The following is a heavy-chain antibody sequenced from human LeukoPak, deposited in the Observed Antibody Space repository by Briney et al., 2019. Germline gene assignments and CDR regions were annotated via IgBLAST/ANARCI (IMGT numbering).Heavy chain of an antibody. CDR3: ARASIVVVPAAIDTITNWFDP. Sequence: ASVKVSCKVSGYTLTELSMHWVRQAPGKGLEWMGGFDPEDGETIYAQKFQGRVTMTEDTSTDTAYMELSSLRSDDTAVYYCARASIVVVPAAIDTITNWFDPWGQGTLVTVSS. J-gene: IGHJ5*02. D-gene: IGHD2-2*01. CDR2: FDPEDGET. V-gene: IGHV1-24*01. CDR1: GYTLTELS.